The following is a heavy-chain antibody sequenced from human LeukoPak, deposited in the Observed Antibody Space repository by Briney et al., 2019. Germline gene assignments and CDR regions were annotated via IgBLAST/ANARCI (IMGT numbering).Heavy chain of an antibody. Sequence: ASVKVSCKASGYTFTGYYIHWMRQAPGQGPEWMGWINPNSGGTNYAQKFQGRVTMTRDTSISTAYMELSRLRSDDTAVYYCARNFYFDSSGYYHYWGQGTLVTVSS. CDR1: GYTFTGYY. J-gene: IGHJ4*02. CDR2: INPNSGGT. D-gene: IGHD3-22*01. CDR3: ARNFYFDSSGYYHY. V-gene: IGHV1-2*02.